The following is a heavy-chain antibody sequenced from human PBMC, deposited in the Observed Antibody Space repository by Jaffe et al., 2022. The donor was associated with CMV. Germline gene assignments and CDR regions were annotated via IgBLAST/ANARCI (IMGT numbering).Heavy chain of an antibody. V-gene: IGHV3-33*08. D-gene: IGHD3-10*01. CDR1: GFTFSNYG. CDR2: IWYDGSNK. J-gene: IGHJ4*02. Sequence: QVQLVESGGGVVQPGRSLRLSCAASGFTFSNYGMHWVRQAPGKGLEWVAVIWYDGSNKYYGDSVKGRFTISRDNSKNTLYLQMNSLRAEDTAVYYCARGYGSGSYLFDYWGQGTLVTVSS. CDR3: ARGYGSGSYLFDY.